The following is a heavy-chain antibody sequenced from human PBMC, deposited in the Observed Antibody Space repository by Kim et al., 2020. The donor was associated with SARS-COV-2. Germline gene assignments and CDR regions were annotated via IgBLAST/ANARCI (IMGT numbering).Heavy chain of an antibody. J-gene: IGHJ4*02. D-gene: IGHD1-26*01. CDR3: ARSAGSGGATFDY. V-gene: IGHV6-1*01. Sequence: YSVSVKSRNTINPDTAKNQFSLQLNTVTPEDTAVYYCARSAGSGGATFDYWGQGTLVTVSS.